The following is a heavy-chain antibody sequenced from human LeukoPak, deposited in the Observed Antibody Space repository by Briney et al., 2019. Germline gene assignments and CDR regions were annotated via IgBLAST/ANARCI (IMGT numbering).Heavy chain of an antibody. CDR3: ARGYTYDFWSGYPFDY. CDR2: INHSGST. CDR1: GGSFSGYY. Sequence: SETLSLTCAVYGGSFSGYYWSWIRQPPGNGLEWIGEINHSGSTNYNPSLKSRVTISVDTSKNQFSLKLSSVTAADTAVYYCARGYTYDFWSGYPFDYWGQGTLVTVSS. V-gene: IGHV4-34*01. J-gene: IGHJ4*02. D-gene: IGHD3-3*01.